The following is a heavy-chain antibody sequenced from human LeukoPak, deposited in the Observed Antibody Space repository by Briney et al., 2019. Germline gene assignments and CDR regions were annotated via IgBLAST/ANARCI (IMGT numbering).Heavy chain of an antibody. CDR2: IYTSGST. J-gene: IGHJ1*01. D-gene: IGHD2-21*01. CDR1: GGSISSYY. V-gene: IGHV4-4*07. CDR3: ARDRGGGEPPS. Sequence: SSETLSLTCTASGGSISSYYWSWIRQAAGKGLEWIGRIYTSGSTNYNPSLKSRVTMSVDTSKKQFSLKLSSVTAADTAVYYCARDRGGGEPPSWGQGTLVTVSS.